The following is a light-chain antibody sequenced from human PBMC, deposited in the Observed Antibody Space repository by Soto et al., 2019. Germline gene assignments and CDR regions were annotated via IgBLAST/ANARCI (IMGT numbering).Light chain of an antibody. J-gene: IGKJ1*01. CDR2: AAS. CDR3: HQTDSIHLT. Sequence: DIQMTQSPASLSASVGDRVTITCRASQSITIFLHWYQQKTGKPPKLLIYAASSLQSGVPSRFSGSGSGTDFTLTISSLQPEDFATYYCHQTDSIHLTFGQGTKVEIK. CDR1: QSITIF. V-gene: IGKV1-39*01.